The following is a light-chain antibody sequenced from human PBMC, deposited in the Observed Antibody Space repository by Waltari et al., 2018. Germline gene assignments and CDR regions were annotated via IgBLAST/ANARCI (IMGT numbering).Light chain of an antibody. V-gene: IGKV1-5*03. CDR3: QQYFHLWT. Sequence: DIQVTQSPSTLSASVGDRVSITCRASQSISSSLAWFQQQPGKRPKLLIYGASTLESWVPSRFSGSGSGTEFTLTISSLQPDDFATYYCQQYFHLWTFGQGTKVEIK. CDR1: QSISSS. J-gene: IGKJ1*01. CDR2: GAS.